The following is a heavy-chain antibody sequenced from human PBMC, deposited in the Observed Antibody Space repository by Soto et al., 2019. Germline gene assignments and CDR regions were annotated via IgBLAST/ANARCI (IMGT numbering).Heavy chain of an antibody. D-gene: IGHD4-17*01. CDR3: ALSPRSGGLRDLWGYYYYTDV. Sequence: GASVKVSCKASGGTFSSYTISWVRQAPGQGLEWMGRIIPILGIANYAQKFQGRVTITADKSTSTAYMELSSLRSEDTAVYYCALSPRSGGLRDLWGYYYYTDVWGKGTTVTVSS. CDR1: GGTFSSYT. V-gene: IGHV1-69*02. J-gene: IGHJ6*03. CDR2: IIPILGIA.